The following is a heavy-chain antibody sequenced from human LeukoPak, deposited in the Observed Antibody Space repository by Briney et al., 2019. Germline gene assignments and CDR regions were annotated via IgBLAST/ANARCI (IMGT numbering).Heavy chain of an antibody. CDR2: IYNDGRT. CDR3: QWELLDN. D-gene: IGHD1-26*01. V-gene: IGHV3-53*04. J-gene: IGHJ4*02. CDR1: GFTFRSNY. Sequence: GGSLRLSCAASGFTFRSNYMSWVRQAPGKGLEWVSFIYNDGRTYYADSVKGRFTISRHNFKNMLYLQMNSLRPEDTAVYYCQWELLDNWGQGTLVTVSS.